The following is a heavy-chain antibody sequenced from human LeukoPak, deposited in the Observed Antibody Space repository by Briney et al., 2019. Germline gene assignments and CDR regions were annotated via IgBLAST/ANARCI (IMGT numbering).Heavy chain of an antibody. D-gene: IGHD4-17*01. CDR2: INSDGSST. CDR1: GFTFSSYW. CDR3: AITVTGGIDY. Sequence: GGSLRLSCAASGFTFSSYWMHWVRQAPGKGLVWVSRINSDGSSTSYADSVKGRFTISRDNAKNTLCLQMNSLRVEDTAVYYCAITVTGGIDYWGQGTLVTVSS. V-gene: IGHV3-74*01. J-gene: IGHJ4*02.